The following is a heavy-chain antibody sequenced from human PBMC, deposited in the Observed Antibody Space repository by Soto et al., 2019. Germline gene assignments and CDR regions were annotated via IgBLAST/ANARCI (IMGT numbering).Heavy chain of an antibody. Sequence: QVQLQESGPGLVKPSQTLSLTCTVSGGSISSGGYYWSWIRQHPGKGLEWIGYIYYSGSTYYNPSLKRRGTISVDTLKNQFALKLSSVTAADTAVYYCARDLGGTRNNWFDPWGQGTLVTVSS. V-gene: IGHV4-31*03. CDR3: ARDLGGTRNNWFDP. J-gene: IGHJ5*02. CDR2: IYYSGST. CDR1: GGSISSGGYY. D-gene: IGHD2-15*01.